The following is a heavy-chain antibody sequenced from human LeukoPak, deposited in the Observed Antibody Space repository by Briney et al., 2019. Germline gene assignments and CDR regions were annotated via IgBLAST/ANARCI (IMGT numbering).Heavy chain of an antibody. J-gene: IGHJ6*02. CDR3: ARVERSMARGGDV. V-gene: IGHV1-69*13. CDR2: IIPIFGTA. D-gene: IGHD3-10*01. Sequence: GASVKVSCKASGGTFSSYAISWVRQAPGQGLEWMGGIIPIFGTANYAQKFQGRVTITADESTSTAYMELSSLRSEDTAVYYCARVERSMARGGDVWGQGTTVTVSS. CDR1: GGTFSSYA.